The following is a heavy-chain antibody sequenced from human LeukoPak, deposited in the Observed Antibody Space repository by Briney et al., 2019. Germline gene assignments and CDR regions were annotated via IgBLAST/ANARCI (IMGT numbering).Heavy chain of an antibody. CDR2: ISSSSSYI. D-gene: IGHD6-13*01. Sequence: PGGSLRLSCAASGFTVSSNYMSWVRQAPGKGLEWVSSISSSSSYIYYADSVKGRFTISRDNAKNSLYLQMNSLRAEDTAVYYCARDRGLIAAAGTDYGMDVWGQGTTVTVSS. CDR3: ARDRGLIAAAGTDYGMDV. CDR1: GFTVSSNY. V-gene: IGHV3-21*01. J-gene: IGHJ6*02.